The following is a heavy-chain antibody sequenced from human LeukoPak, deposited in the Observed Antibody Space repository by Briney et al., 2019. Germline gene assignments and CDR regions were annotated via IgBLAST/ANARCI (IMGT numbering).Heavy chain of an antibody. J-gene: IGHJ4*02. V-gene: IGHV3-48*01. CDR3: ARDFVQSNDGR. CDR2: ISSRSSTI. CDR1: GFTFSSYS. Sequence: GGSLRLSCAASGFTFSSYSMNWVRQAPGKGLGWVSYISSRSSTIYYADSVKGRFTISRDNAKNSLYLQMNSLRAEDTAVYYCARDFVQSNDGRWGQGTLVTVSS. D-gene: IGHD2-8*01.